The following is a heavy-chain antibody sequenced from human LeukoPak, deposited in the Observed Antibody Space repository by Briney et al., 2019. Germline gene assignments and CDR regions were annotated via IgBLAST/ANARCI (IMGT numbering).Heavy chain of an antibody. CDR2: VFGLDHRT. CDR3: ASAGLTYGSGSYFVY. CDR1: GFTFSYYA. D-gene: IGHD3-10*01. J-gene: IGHJ4*02. V-gene: IGHV3-23*01. Sequence: GGSLRLSCAASGFTFSYYAMTWVRQAPGKGLEWVSTVFGLDHRTSYADSVKGRFTISRDNAKNSLYLQMNSLRAEDTALYYCASAGLTYGSGSYFVYWGQGTLVTVSS.